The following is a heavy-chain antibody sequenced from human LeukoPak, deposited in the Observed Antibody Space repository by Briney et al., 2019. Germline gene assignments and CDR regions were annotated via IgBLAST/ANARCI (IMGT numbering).Heavy chain of an antibody. CDR1: GYSISSGYY. D-gene: IGHD6-13*01. V-gene: IGHV4-38-2*01. CDR2: IYHSGST. Sequence: KPSGTPSLTCAVSGYSISSGYYWGWIRPPPGKGLEGIGSIYHSGSTYYNPSLKSRVTISVDTSKNQFSLKLSSVTAADTAVYYCARRSSSWFPFDYWGQGTLVTVSS. CDR3: ARRSSSWFPFDY. J-gene: IGHJ4*02.